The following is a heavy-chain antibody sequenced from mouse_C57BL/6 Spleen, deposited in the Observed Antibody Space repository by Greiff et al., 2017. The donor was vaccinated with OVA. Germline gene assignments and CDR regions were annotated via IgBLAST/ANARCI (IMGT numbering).Heavy chain of an antibody. CDR1: GFTFSDYG. V-gene: IGHV5-15*01. CDR2: ISNLAYSI. CDR3: ARLTTVVADWAMDY. Sequence: EVKLMESGGGLVQPGGSLKLSCAASGFTFSDYGMAWVRQAPRKGPEWVAFISNLAYSIYYADTVTGRFTISRENAKNTLYLEMSSLRSEDTAMYYCARLTTVVADWAMDYWGQGTSVTVSS. D-gene: IGHD1-1*01. J-gene: IGHJ4*01.